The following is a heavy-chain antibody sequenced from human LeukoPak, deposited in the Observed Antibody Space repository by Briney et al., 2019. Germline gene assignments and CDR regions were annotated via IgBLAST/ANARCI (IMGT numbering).Heavy chain of an antibody. CDR2: ISYDGSNK. J-gene: IGHJ6*02. CDR1: GFTFSSYS. CDR3: ARGSSSWYTAIYYYYGMDV. Sequence: GGSLRLSCAASGFTFSSYSMNWVRQAPGKGLEWVAVISYDGSNKYYADSVKGRFTISRDNSKNTLYLQMNSLRAEDTAVYYCARGSSSWYTAIYYYYGMDVWGQGTTVTVSS. D-gene: IGHD6-13*01. V-gene: IGHV3-30*03.